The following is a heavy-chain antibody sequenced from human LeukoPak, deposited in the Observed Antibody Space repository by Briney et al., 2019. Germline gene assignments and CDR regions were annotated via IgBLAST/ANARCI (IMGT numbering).Heavy chain of an antibody. CDR3: ARDIPAGYFDH. CDR1: GGSITTANYH. D-gene: IGHD3-9*01. V-gene: IGHV4-39*07. J-gene: IGHJ4*02. Sequence: SETLSLTCTVSGGSITTANYHWGLIRQPPGQGLEWIGSIYHSGTTYYNPSLKSRVTISVDTYKNQFSLKLTSVTAADTAVYYCARDIPAGYFDHWGQGALVTVSS. CDR2: IYHSGTT.